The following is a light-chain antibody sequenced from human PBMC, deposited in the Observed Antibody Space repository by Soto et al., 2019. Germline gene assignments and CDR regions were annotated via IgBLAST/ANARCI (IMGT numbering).Light chain of an antibody. CDR2: GAS. Sequence: ERVVTQSPATLSVSPGERATLSCRASQSVSSNLAWYQQKAGQAPMLLIYGASSRATGIPERFSGSGSGTDFTLTISRLEPEDFAVYYCQQYGSSPYTFGQGTKVDIK. J-gene: IGKJ2*01. CDR1: QSVSSN. V-gene: IGKV3-20*01. CDR3: QQYGSSPYT.